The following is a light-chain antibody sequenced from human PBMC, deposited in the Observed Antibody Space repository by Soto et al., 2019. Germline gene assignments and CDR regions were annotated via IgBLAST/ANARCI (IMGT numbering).Light chain of an antibody. CDR1: QSVTNNY. Sequence: ENVLTQSPGTLSLSPGERATLSCRASQSVTNNYLAWYQQKPGQAPRLLIYGASTRATGILDRFSGSGSGTDFTLTISRLEPEDFAVYYCQQYGSSPITFGQGTRLEIK. CDR3: QQYGSSPIT. V-gene: IGKV3-20*01. J-gene: IGKJ5*01. CDR2: GAS.